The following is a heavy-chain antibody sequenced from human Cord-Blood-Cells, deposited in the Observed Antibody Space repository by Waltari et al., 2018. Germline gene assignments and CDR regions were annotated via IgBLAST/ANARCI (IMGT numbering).Heavy chain of an antibody. Sequence: QVQLVESGGGVVQPGRSLRLSCAASGCTFSSYGMHWVRQAPGKGLEWVAVISYDGSNKYYADSVKGRFTISRDNSKNTLYLQMNSLRAEDTAVYYCAKGGLRFLEWLLYYFDYWGQGTLVTVSS. CDR1: GCTFSSYG. V-gene: IGHV3-30*18. J-gene: IGHJ4*02. D-gene: IGHD3-3*01. CDR3: AKGGLRFLEWLLYYFDY. CDR2: ISYDGSNK.